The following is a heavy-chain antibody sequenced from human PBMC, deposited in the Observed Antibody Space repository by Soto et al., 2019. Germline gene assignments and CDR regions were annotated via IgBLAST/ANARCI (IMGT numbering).Heavy chain of an antibody. V-gene: IGHV3-23*05. CDR1: GLPHSNFA. CDR2: IYGSGRGI. Sequence: GGSLRLSCTASGLPHSNFAMMWVRQAPGKGLECVSGIYGSGRGIEYADSVKGRFTISRDNSKNTVYLQMTDLRAEDTAVYYCEKDAVYSDGLWLMDHWGQGTQVTVYS. D-gene: IGHD2-21*02. J-gene: IGHJ4*02. CDR3: EKDAVYSDGLWLMDH.